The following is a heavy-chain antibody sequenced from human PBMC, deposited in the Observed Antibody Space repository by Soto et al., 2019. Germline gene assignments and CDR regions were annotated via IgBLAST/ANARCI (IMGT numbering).Heavy chain of an antibody. V-gene: IGHV4-61*01. J-gene: IGHJ4*02. Sequence: TLSLTCTVSGGSVSSGSYYWSWIRQPPGKGLEWIGYIYYSGSTNYNPSLKSRVTISVDTSKNQFSLKLSSVTAADTAVYYCARDSVTAAATGYRGQGTLVTVSS. CDR3: ARDSVTAAATGY. D-gene: IGHD6-13*01. CDR2: IYYSGST. CDR1: GGSVSSGSYY.